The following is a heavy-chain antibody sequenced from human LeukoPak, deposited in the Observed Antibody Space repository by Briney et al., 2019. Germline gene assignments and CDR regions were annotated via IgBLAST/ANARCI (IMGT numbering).Heavy chain of an antibody. CDR3: ARVGITIFGVTLHDAFDI. V-gene: IGHV3-33*01. D-gene: IGHD3-3*01. CDR2: IWYDGSNK. Sequence: PGGSLRLSCAASGFTFSSYGMHWVRQAPGKGLEWVAVIWYDGSNKYYADSVKGRFTISRDNSKNTLYLQMNSLRAEDTAVYYCARVGITIFGVTLHDAFDIWGQGTMVTVSS. CDR1: GFTFSSYG. J-gene: IGHJ3*02.